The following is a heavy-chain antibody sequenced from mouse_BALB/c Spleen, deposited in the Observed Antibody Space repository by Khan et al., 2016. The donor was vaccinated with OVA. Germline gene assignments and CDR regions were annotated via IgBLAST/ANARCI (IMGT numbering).Heavy chain of an antibody. V-gene: IGHV1-26*01. J-gene: IGHJ1*01. D-gene: IGHD1-1*01. CDR1: GYSFTGYY. CDR2: VNPNNGGT. Sequence: VQLKQSGPDLVKPGASMKISCKASGYSFTGYYIHWVKQSHGKSLEWIGRVNPNNGGTSYNQKFKGKAILTVDKSSNTAYTELRSLTSEDSAVYSCAIYHGYFDVWGAGTTVTVSS. CDR3: AIYHGYFDV.